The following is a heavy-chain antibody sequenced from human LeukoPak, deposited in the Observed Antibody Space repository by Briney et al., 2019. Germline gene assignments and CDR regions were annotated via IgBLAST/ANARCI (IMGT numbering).Heavy chain of an antibody. D-gene: IGHD3-3*01. V-gene: IGHV3-7*01. CDR3: ARDGQKGTYYDFWSGYFRYMDV. CDR1: GFTFSSYW. J-gene: IGHJ6*03. Sequence: SGGSLRLSCAASGFTFSSYWMSWVRQAPGKGLEWVANVKQDGSEKYYVDFVKGRFTISRDNAKNSLYLQMNSLRAEDTAVYYCARDGQKGTYYDFWSGYFRYMDVWGKGTTVTVSS. CDR2: VKQDGSEK.